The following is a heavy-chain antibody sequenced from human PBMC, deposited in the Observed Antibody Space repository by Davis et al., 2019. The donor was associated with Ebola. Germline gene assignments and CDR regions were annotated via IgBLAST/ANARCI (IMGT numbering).Heavy chain of an antibody. V-gene: IGHV3-30*18. D-gene: IGHD1-26*01. J-gene: IGHJ4*02. CDR3: TKDRGWGYCDY. CDR1: GFTFSTYG. CDR2: ISYDGNNK. Sequence: GESLKISCAASGFTFSTYGIHWVRQAPGKGLEWVAVISYDGNNKYYADSVKGRFTISRDNSKNTLYLQMNSLRVEDTAVYYCTKDRGWGYCDYWGQGTLVTVSS.